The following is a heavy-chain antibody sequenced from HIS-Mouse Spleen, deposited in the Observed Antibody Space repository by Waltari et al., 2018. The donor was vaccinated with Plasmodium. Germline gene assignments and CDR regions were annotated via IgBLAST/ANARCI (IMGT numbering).Heavy chain of an antibody. CDR1: GFTFSSYW. J-gene: IGHJ4*02. Sequence: EVQLVESGGGLVQPGGSLRLSCAASGFTFSSYWMGWVRQAPGKGLEWVAKIKQDGSEKYYVDYVKGRLTISRDNAKNSLYLQMNSLRAEDTAVYYCAKDRRSSSWYVDYWGQGTLVTVSS. CDR2: IKQDGSEK. V-gene: IGHV3-7*01. D-gene: IGHD6-13*01. CDR3: AKDRRSSSWYVDY.